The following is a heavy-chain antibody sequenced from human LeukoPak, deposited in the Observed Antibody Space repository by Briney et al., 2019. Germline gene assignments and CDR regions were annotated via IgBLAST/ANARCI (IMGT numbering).Heavy chain of an antibody. D-gene: IGHD5-18*01. V-gene: IGHV4-59*01. CDR1: GGSISSYY. CDR2: IYYSGST. J-gene: IGHJ6*03. Sequence: SETLSLTCTVSGGSISSYYWSWIRQPPGKGLEWIGYIYYSGSTNYNPSLKSRVTISVDTSKNQFSLKLSSVTAADTAVYYCARAFGYSYGHYYMDVWGKGTTVTISS. CDR3: ARAFGYSYGHYYMDV.